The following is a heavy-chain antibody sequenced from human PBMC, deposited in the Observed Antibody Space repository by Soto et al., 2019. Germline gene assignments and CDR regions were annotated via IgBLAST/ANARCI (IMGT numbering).Heavy chain of an antibody. J-gene: IGHJ4*02. CDR1: GFTFRSYV. V-gene: IGHV3-23*01. D-gene: IGHD5-12*01. Sequence: EVQLLESGGGLVQPGGSLRLSCAASGFTFRSYVMTWVRQAPGMGLEWVSLISGSGDSTYYADSVKGRFTISRDNSKNTVYLQMNSLRAEDTAAYYCAKVGYTKLYGYFDFWGQGALVTVSS. CDR2: ISGSGDST. CDR3: AKVGYTKLYGYFDF.